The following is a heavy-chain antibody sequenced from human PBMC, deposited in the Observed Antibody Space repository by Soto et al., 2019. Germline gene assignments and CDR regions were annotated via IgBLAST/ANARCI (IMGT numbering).Heavy chain of an antibody. V-gene: IGHV3-13*01. J-gene: IGHJ3*02. CDR2: IGTAGDT. CDR3: ARGRDMMITMVRGVIIGAFDI. D-gene: IGHD3-10*01. Sequence: GGSLRLSCAASGFTFSSYDMHWVRQATGKGLEWVSAIGTAGDTYYPGSVKGRFTISRENAKNSLYLQMNSLRAGDTAVYYCARGRDMMITMVRGVIIGAFDIWGQGTMVTVSS. CDR1: GFTFSSYD.